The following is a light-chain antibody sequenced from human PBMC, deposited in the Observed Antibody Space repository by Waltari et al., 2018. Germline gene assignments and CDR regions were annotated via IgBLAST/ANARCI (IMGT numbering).Light chain of an antibody. CDR1: QTVSNR. V-gene: IGKV3D-15*01. CDR2: DAS. CDR3: QQETNWLWT. Sequence: IVLTQSPATLSLPPGERATLSCRASQTVSNRLAWYQQKPGQGPRLLMYDASNRATGIPDRFSGSGSGTEFTLTISRLEPEDVGIYFCQQETNWLWTFGQGTKVEIK. J-gene: IGKJ1*01.